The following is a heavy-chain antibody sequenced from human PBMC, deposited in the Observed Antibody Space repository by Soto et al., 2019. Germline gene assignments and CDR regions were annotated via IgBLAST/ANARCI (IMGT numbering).Heavy chain of an antibody. CDR3: ARDVALPSGSYNVAYDY. CDR1: GFTFSSYS. J-gene: IGHJ4*02. Sequence: GGSLRLSCAASGFTFSSYSMNWVRQAPGKGLEWVSYISSSSSTIYYADSVKGRFTISRDNAKNSLYLQMNSLRAEDTAVYYCARDVALPSGSYNVAYDYLGQGTLVTVSS. V-gene: IGHV3-48*01. CDR2: ISSSSSTI. D-gene: IGHD3-10*01.